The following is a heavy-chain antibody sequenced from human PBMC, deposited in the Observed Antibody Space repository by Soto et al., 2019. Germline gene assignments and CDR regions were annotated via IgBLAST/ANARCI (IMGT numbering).Heavy chain of an antibody. CDR2: ISPLFSTT. V-gene: IGHV1-69*01. CDR1: VELCNNYA. D-gene: IGHD6-13*01. Sequence: QVQLVQSGAEVKEPGSSVKVSCKATVELCNNYAFNWVRQAPGQGLEWMGRISPLFSTTNYAQKFQGRVTIGADELTTIVYLEVSNLESEDTAMYYGAASSSVAAAGSFKFWGQGTLVTVSP. J-gene: IGHJ4*02. CDR3: AASSSVAAAGSFKF.